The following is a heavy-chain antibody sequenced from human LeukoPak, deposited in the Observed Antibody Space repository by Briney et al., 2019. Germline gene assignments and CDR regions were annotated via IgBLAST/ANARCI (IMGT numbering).Heavy chain of an antibody. CDR1: GGSMSPYH. V-gene: IGHV4-59*12. Sequence: SETLSLTCTVSGGSMSPYHWGWIRQPPGKGLEWTGYIYYSGSTNYNPSLNSRVTISVDTSKNQFSLKLSSVTAADTAVYYCARDISFRDGYPSWGQGTLVTVSS. CDR3: ARDISFRDGYPS. D-gene: IGHD5-12*01. CDR2: IYYSGST. J-gene: IGHJ5*02.